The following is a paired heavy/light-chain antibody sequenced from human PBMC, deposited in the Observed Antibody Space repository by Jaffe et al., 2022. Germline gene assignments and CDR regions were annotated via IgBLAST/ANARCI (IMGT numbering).Heavy chain of an antibody. D-gene: IGHD6-6*01. V-gene: IGHV3-23*01. CDR2: ISGGGSST. J-gene: IGHJ4*02. CDR3: AKDGKYSSSPRSYFDY. CDR1: GFTFSSYA. Sequence: EVQLLESGGGLVQPGGSLRLSCAASGFTFSSYAMSWVRQAPGKGLEWVSGISGGGSSTYYADSVRGRFTISRDNSKNTLYLQMNSLRADDTAVYYCAKDGKYSSSPRSYFDYWGQGTLVTVSS.
Light chain of an antibody. CDR3: QHYGTSPPRT. CDR2: DAS. J-gene: IGKJ1*01. Sequence: EIVLTQSPGTLSLSPGERATLSCRASQSVSSSYLAWYQQKPGQAPRLLIYDASSRATGIPDRFSGSGSGTDFTLTISRLEPEDFALYYCQHYGTSPPRTFGRGTKVEIK. V-gene: IGKV3-20*01. CDR1: QSVSSSY.